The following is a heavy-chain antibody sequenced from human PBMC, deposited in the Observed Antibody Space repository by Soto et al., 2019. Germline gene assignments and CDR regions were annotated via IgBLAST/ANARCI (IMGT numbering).Heavy chain of an antibody. V-gene: IGHV4-4*07. D-gene: IGHD2-15*01. CDR1: GGSISSYY. J-gene: IGHJ5*02. CDR3: ARIYCSGGSCYSGLGWFDP. Sequence: QVQLQESGPGLVKPSETLSLTCTVSGGSISSYYWSWIRQPAGKGLEWIGRIYTSGSTNYNPSLKSRVTMSVDTSKNQFSLKLSSVTAADTAVYYCARIYCSGGSCYSGLGWFDPWGQGTLFTVSS. CDR2: IYTSGST.